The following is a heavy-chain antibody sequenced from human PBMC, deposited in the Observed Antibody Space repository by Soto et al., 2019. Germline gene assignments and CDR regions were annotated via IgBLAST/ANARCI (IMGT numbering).Heavy chain of an antibody. V-gene: IGHV1-69*08. Sequence: QVQLVQSGAEVKKPGSSVKVSCKASGGTFSSYTISWVRQAPGQGLEWMGRIIPILGIANYAQKFQGRVTITADKSTSTAYMELSSLRSEDTAVYYCAREVGYYGSGSPRVLGMDVWGQGTTVTVSS. CDR1: GGTFSSYT. J-gene: IGHJ6*02. CDR2: IIPILGIA. CDR3: AREVGYYGSGSPRVLGMDV. D-gene: IGHD3-10*01.